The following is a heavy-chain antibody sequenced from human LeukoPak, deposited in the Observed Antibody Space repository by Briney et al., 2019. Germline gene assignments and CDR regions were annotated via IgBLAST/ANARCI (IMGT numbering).Heavy chain of an antibody. CDR1: GFTFSSYG. CDR3: AIGLVRGNFDY. Sequence: GGSLQLSCAASGFTFSSYGMHWGRQAPGKGLEWVAVISYDGSNKYYADSVKGRFTISRDNSKNTLYLQMSSLRAEDTAVYYCAIGLVRGNFDYWGQGTLVTVSS. D-gene: IGHD6-19*01. J-gene: IGHJ4*02. V-gene: IGHV3-30*03. CDR2: ISYDGSNK.